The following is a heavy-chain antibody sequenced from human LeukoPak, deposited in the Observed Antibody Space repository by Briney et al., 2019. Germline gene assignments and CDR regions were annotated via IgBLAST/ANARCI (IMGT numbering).Heavy chain of an antibody. CDR1: GGSISSGSYY. V-gene: IGHV4-61*02. D-gene: IGHD3-10*01. Sequence: ASGTLSLTCTVSGGSISSGSYYWSWVRQPAGKGLEWIGRIYTSGSTNYNPSLKSRVTISVDTSKNQFSLKLSSVTAADTAVYYCARFALGTLDYWGQGTLVTVSS. CDR2: IYTSGST. J-gene: IGHJ4*02. CDR3: ARFALGTLDY.